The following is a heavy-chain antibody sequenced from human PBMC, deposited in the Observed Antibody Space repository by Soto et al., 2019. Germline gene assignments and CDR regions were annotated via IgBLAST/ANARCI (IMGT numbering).Heavy chain of an antibody. J-gene: IGHJ6*02. D-gene: IGHD3-10*02. CDR1: GYTFTAYH. CDR2: INPKFGDT. V-gene: IGHV1-2*02. CDR3: ARNMDYYYGRGSGNGHGV. Sequence: QVQLVQCGAEGKEPGDSVRVSCEASGYTFTAYHIHWVRQAPGQGREWMGWINPKFGDTTYAQDFQGRASMTRNMSISTVYMELSRLTSDDTAIYYCARNMDYYYGRGSGNGHGVWGQGTTVTVFS.